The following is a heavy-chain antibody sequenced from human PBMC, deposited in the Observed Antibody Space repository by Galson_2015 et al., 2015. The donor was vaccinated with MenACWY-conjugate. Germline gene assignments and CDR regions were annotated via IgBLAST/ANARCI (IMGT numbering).Heavy chain of an antibody. V-gene: IGHV3-23*01. D-gene: IGHD3-10*01. CDR1: RFTFSSYA. J-gene: IGHJ4*02. CDR2: ISGSGGST. Sequence: SLRLSCAASRFTFSSYAMSWVRQAPGKGLEWVSAISGSGGSTYYADSVKGRFTISRDNSKNTLYLQMNSLRAEDTAVYYCAKVRSYGSGSYHFDYWGQGTLVTVSS. CDR3: AKVRSYGSGSYHFDY.